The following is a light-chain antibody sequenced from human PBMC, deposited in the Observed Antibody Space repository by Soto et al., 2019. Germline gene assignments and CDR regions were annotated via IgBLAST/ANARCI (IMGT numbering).Light chain of an antibody. V-gene: IGLV2-14*01. CDR1: SSDVGGYNY. CDR2: EDS. Sequence: QSALTQPASVSGSPGQSITISCTGTSSDVGGYNYVSWYQQHPGKAPKLMIYEDSNRPSGVSNRFSGSKSGNTASLTISGLQAEDEADYYCSSYTSSSPVVFGGGTKLTVL. J-gene: IGLJ2*01. CDR3: SSYTSSSPVV.